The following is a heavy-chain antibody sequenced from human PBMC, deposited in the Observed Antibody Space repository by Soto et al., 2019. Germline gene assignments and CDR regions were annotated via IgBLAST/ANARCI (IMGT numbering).Heavy chain of an antibody. CDR2: IRRKTDGGTT. CDR3: AAESYYTMRLVRCDF. J-gene: IGHJ4*01. D-gene: IGHD3-22*01. CDR1: GFTFSSAW. V-gene: IGHV3-15*07. Sequence: EVQLVESGGDLVKPGWSLRLVCAASGFTFSSAWINWVRQAPGKGLEWVGRIRRKTDGGTTDLAALLKGRFAISRDDSKNMVYMQMTSLKTEDTCMYDCAAESYYTMRLVRCDFWGHGTLVTVSS.